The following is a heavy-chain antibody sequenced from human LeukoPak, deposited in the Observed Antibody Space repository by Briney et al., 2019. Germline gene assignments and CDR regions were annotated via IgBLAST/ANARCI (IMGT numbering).Heavy chain of an antibody. V-gene: IGHV3-30*18. CDR3: AKGDKYDFWSGYFPGQYYYYGMDV. Sequence: GGSLRLSCAASGFTFSSYGMHWVRQAPGKGLEWVAVISYDGSNKYYADSVKGRFTISRDNSKNTLYLQMNSLRAGDTAVYYCAKGDKYDFWSGYFPGQYYYYGMDVWGQGTTVTVSS. D-gene: IGHD3-3*01. CDR2: ISYDGSNK. CDR1: GFTFSSYG. J-gene: IGHJ6*02.